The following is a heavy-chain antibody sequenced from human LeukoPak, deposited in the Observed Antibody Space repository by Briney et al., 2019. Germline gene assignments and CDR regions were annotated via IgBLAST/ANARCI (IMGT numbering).Heavy chain of an antibody. Sequence: SETLSLTCSVSGGSISTYYWSWIRQPPGKGLEWIGYIYYSGNTNYNPSLKSRVTISVDASKNQFSLKLSSVTAADTAVYYCARRHPGGYDYVWGSYRQNWFDPWGQGTLVTVSS. CDR2: IYYSGNT. V-gene: IGHV4-59*12. CDR1: GGSISTYY. CDR3: ARRHPGGYDYVWGSYRQNWFDP. J-gene: IGHJ5*02. D-gene: IGHD3-16*02.